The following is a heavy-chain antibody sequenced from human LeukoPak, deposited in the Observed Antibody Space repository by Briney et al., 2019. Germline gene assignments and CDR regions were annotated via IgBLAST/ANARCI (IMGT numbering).Heavy chain of an antibody. Sequence: PGGSLRLSCAASGFTLSSYWMSWVRQAPGKGPERVAAITGYGLSTYYADSVKGRFTISRDDPTNTVSLHMDSLRAEDTALYYCAKPRPKDSETSGDDAFELWGQGTMVIVSS. CDR1: GFTLSSYW. CDR2: ITGYGLST. J-gene: IGHJ3*01. V-gene: IGHV3-23*01. D-gene: IGHD3-22*01. CDR3: AKPRPKDSETSGDDAFEL.